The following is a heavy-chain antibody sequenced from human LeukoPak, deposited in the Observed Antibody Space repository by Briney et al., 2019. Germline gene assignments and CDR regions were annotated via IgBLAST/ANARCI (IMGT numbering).Heavy chain of an antibody. CDR1: GGSISSSSYY. Sequence: SETLSLTCAVSGGSISSSSYYWGWIRQPPGKGLEWIGSIYYSGSTYYNPSLKSRVTISVDTSKNQFSLKLSSVTAADTAVYYCARNYVTDPGFDYWGQGTLVTVSS. CDR2: IYYSGST. J-gene: IGHJ4*02. CDR3: ARNYVTDPGFDY. V-gene: IGHV4-39*01. D-gene: IGHD3-16*01.